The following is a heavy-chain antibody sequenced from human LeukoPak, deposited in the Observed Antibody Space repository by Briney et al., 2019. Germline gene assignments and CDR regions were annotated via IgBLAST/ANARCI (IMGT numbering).Heavy chain of an antibody. CDR2: PYYGGSP. D-gene: IGHD2-15*01. J-gene: IGHJ5*02. CDR1: GASISNSDFY. CDR3: ARVNDCSGSSCFSRWFDP. Sequence: SETLSLTCTVSGASISNSDFYWGWIRQPPGKGLEWIGTPYYGGSPLCNASLTSRVSMSVETSKNQFSLRLSSVTAADTAVYYCARVNDCSGSSCFSRWFDPWGQGTLITVSS. V-gene: IGHV4-39*07.